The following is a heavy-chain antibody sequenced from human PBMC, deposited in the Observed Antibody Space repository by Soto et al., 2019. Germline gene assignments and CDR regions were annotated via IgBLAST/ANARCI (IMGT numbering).Heavy chain of an antibody. CDR2: IYYSGST. CDR3: ARVGRIPAAIWWFDP. J-gene: IGHJ5*02. D-gene: IGHD2-2*02. Sequence: LSLTCTVSGGSISSGDYYWSRIRQPPGKGLEWIGYIYYSGSTYYNPSLKSRVTISVDTSKNQFSLKLSSVTAADTAVYYCARVGRIPAAIWWFDPWGQGTLVTVSS. CDR1: GGSISSGDYY. V-gene: IGHV4-30-4*01.